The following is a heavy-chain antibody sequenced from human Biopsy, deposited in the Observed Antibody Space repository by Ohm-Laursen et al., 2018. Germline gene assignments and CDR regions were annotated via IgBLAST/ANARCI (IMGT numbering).Heavy chain of an antibody. J-gene: IGHJ3*01. Sequence: GTLSLTCTVSGASMTGYSWTWVRQPAGKGLEWIGHIYTIGDTTYNPSLESRVTMSLDTSKNQFSLKMTSLTAADAAVYFCAREDEGLLRALDLWGQGTMVTVSS. CDR2: IYTIGDT. D-gene: IGHD3-3*01. CDR3: AREDEGLLRALDL. V-gene: IGHV4-4*07. CDR1: GASMTGYS.